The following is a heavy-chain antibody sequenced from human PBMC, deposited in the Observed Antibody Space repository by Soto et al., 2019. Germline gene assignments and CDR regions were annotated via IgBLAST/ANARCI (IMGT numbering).Heavy chain of an antibody. Sequence: EMHLLESGGGLVQPGGSLRLSCVASGFTVNNTAMTWVRQTPGGGLEWVSAFSGRSTSTYYAGSVKGRFTISKDNAKNMLYLQMNSLRAEDTAVYYCAKGIDCGADCHSYDTFDIWGQGTVVTVSS. D-gene: IGHD2-21*02. CDR1: GFTVNNTA. CDR3: AKGIDCGADCHSYDTFDI. CDR2: FSGRSTST. V-gene: IGHV3-23*01. J-gene: IGHJ3*02.